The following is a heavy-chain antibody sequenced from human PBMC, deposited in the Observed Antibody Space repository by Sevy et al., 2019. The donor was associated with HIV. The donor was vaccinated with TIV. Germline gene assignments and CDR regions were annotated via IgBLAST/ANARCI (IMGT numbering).Heavy chain of an antibody. J-gene: IGHJ4*02. CDR2: ISAYNGNT. CDR1: GYTFTSYG. Sequence: ASVKVSCKASGYTFTSYGISWVRQAPGQGLEWMGWISAYNGNTNYAQKLQGRVTMTTDKSTSTAYMELRSLGSDDTAVYYCARGLAAAGSRYFDYWGQGTLVTVSS. V-gene: IGHV1-18*01. CDR3: ARGLAAAGSRYFDY. D-gene: IGHD6-13*01.